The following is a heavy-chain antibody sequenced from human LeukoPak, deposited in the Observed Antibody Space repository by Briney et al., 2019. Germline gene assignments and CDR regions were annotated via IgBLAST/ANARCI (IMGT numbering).Heavy chain of an antibody. D-gene: IGHD1-20*01. V-gene: IGHV4-61*02. J-gene: IGHJ5*02. CDR1: GDSISSGSYY. CDR2: IYTSGST. CDR3: ARDYGYPYNYFDP. Sequence: PSETLSLTCTVSGDSISSGSYYWSWIRQPAGKGLEWIGRIYTSGSTNYNPSLKSRVTISVDTSKNQFSLKLSSVTAADTAVYFCARDYGYPYNYFDPWGQGILVTVSS.